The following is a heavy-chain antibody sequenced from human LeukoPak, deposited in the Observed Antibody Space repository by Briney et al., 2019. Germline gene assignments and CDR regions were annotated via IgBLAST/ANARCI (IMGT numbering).Heavy chain of an antibody. CDR1: GFTFNTYA. CDR3: AKASPGGSCPLD. V-gene: IGHV3-23*01. Sequence: GGSLRLSCAASGFTFNTYAMNWVRQALGKGLEWVSTISTGGTSTYYADSVKGRFTISRDNSKNTLYLQVSSLRAEDTAVYYCAKASPGGSCPLDWGQGTLVTVSS. D-gene: IGHD2-15*01. J-gene: IGHJ4*01. CDR2: ISTGGTST.